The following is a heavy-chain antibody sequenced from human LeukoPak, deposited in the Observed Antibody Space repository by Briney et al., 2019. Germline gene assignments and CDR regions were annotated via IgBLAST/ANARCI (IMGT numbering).Heavy chain of an antibody. CDR1: GFTFSSYG. CDR3: AKVRGDYFDY. Sequence: QSGRSLRLSCAPSGFTFSSYGMHWVRQAPGKGLEWVAFIRYDGSNKYYADSVKGRFTISRDNSKNTLYLQMNSLRAEDTAVYYCAKVRGDYFDYWGQGTLVTVSS. CDR2: IRYDGSNK. J-gene: IGHJ4*02. D-gene: IGHD3-3*01. V-gene: IGHV3-30*02.